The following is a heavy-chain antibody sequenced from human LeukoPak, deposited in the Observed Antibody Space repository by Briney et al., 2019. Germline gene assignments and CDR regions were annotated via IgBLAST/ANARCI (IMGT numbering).Heavy chain of an antibody. Sequence: GGSLRLSCAASGFTFSRFWMTWVRQAPGKGLEWVANIKVDGSDKYYADSVKGRFTISRDNAKNSLYLQMNSLRVEDTAVYYCARDRGWLQFDYWGQGTLVTVSS. CDR3: ARDRGWLQFDY. D-gene: IGHD5-24*01. CDR2: IKVDGSDK. J-gene: IGHJ4*02. V-gene: IGHV3-7*01. CDR1: GFTFSRFW.